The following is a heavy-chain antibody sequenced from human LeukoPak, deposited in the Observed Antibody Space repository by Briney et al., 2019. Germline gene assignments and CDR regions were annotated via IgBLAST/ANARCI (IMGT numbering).Heavy chain of an antibody. CDR1: GFTFSSYW. Sequence: GGSLRLSCAASGFTFSSYWMHWVRQAPGKGLVWVSRINSDGSSTSYADSVKGRFTISRDNAKNTLYLQMNSLRAEDTAVYYCARDFYSSVWNDAFDIWGKGQWSPSLQ. D-gene: IGHD6-19*01. J-gene: IGHJ3*02. CDR3: ARDFYSSVWNDAFDI. V-gene: IGHV3-74*01. CDR2: INSDGSST.